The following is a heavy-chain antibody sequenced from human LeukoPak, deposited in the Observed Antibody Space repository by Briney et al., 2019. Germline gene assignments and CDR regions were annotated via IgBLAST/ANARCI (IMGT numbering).Heavy chain of an antibody. CDR3: VRDSGYGLDAFDI. CDR2: TYYRSKWYN. J-gene: IGHJ3*02. V-gene: IGHV6-1*01. CDR1: GDSVSSNIAA. D-gene: IGHD5-12*01. Sequence: SQTLSLTCAISGDSVSSNIAAWNWIRQSPSRGLEWLRRTYYRSKWYNDYPVFMKSRITINPDTSKNQFSLQLKSVTPEDTAVYYCVRDSGYGLDAFDIWGQGTKVTVSS.